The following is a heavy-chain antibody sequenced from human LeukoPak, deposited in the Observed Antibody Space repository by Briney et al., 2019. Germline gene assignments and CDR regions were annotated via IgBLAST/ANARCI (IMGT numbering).Heavy chain of an antibody. CDR3: ARDYYDSSGYYGYYFDY. J-gene: IGHJ4*02. D-gene: IGHD3-22*01. Sequence: ASVKVSCKASGYTFTGYYVHWVRQAPGQGLEWMGWINPNSGGTNYAQKFQGRVTMTRDTSISTAYMELSRLRSDDTAVYYCARDYYDSSGYYGYYFDYWGQGTLVTVSS. CDR1: GYTFTGYY. V-gene: IGHV1-2*02. CDR2: INPNSGGT.